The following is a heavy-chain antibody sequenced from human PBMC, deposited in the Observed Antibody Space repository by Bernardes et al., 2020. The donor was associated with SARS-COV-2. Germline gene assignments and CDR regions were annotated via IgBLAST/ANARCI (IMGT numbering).Heavy chain of an antibody. CDR3: ATSPILSGWPFDH. CDR1: GYNFNTQW. V-gene: IGHV5-51*01. D-gene: IGHD6-19*01. Sequence: GASLQISCGGSGYNFNTQWVAWVRQVAGKGLEYMGIIYPGDSETKYGPSFQGRVTISADKSINTVYLQWNRLEASDTAMYYCATSPILSGWPFDHWCQGTLITVSS. CDR2: IYPGDSET. J-gene: IGHJ4*02.